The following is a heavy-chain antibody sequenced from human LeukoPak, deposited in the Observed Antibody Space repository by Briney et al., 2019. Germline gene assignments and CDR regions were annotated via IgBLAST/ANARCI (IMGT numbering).Heavy chain of an antibody. CDR3: ASPGGYSSSWYDY. D-gene: IGHD6-13*01. Sequence: PGGSLRLSCAASGFIFSSNYMSWVRQAPGKGLEWVSVIYSGGSTYYADSVKGRFTISRDNSKNTLYLQMNSLRAEDTAVYYCASPGGYSSSWYDYWGREPWSPSPQ. CDR1: GFIFSSNY. V-gene: IGHV3-53*01. CDR2: IYSGGST. J-gene: IGHJ4*02.